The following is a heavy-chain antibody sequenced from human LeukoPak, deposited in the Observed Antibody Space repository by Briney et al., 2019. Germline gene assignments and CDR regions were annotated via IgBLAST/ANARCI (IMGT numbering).Heavy chain of an antibody. CDR2: ISYDGSNK. Sequence: GGSLRLSCAASGFTFSSYGMHWVRQAPGKGLEWVAVISYDGSNKYYADSVKGRFTISRDNSKNTLYLQMNSLRAEDTAVYYCAKAFDDYYYYMDVWGKGTTVTVSS. J-gene: IGHJ6*03. V-gene: IGHV3-30*18. CDR1: GFTFSSYG. D-gene: IGHD3-9*01. CDR3: AKAFDDYYYYMDV.